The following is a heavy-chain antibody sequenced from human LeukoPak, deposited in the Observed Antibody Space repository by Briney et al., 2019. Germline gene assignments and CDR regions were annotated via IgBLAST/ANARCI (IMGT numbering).Heavy chain of an antibody. V-gene: IGHV3-7*01. Sequence: GGSLRLSCAASGFTFSNFWMTWVRQAPGKGLEWVANIKDDGSEKNYVDSVEGRFTISRDNAKNLLYLQMNGLRAGDTAVYYCARDWTLVRTFIYYDRLDYWGRGTLVTVSS. D-gene: IGHD4/OR15-4a*01. J-gene: IGHJ4*02. CDR3: ARDWTLVRTFIYYDRLDY. CDR1: GFTFSNFW. CDR2: IKDDGSEK.